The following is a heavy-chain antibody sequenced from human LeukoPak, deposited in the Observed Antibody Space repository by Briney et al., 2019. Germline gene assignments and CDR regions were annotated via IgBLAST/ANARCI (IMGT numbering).Heavy chain of an antibody. Sequence: PGGSLRLPCAASGFTFRSYAIHWVRQAPGKGLEWVAVDGNNNYYTDSVKGRFTISRDNSKNTLYLQMNNLRPEDTAVVYCAKDREGGSSSFDYWGQGTLVTVSS. J-gene: IGHJ4*02. V-gene: IGHV3-30-3*01. CDR1: GFTFRSYA. CDR3: AKDREGGSSSFDY. CDR2: DGNNN. D-gene: IGHD6-6*01.